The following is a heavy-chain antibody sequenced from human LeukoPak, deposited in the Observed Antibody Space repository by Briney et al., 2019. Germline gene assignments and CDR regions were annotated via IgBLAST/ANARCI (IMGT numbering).Heavy chain of an antibody. D-gene: IGHD1-26*01. CDR2: ISSDGSGK. Sequence: PGRSLRLSCAASGFTFRSYGMHWVRQAPGKGLEWVAVISSDGSGKHYADSVKGRFTISRDNSKNTLYLQMNSLRAEGTALYYCVKDLTGGSYNLDCWGQGTLVTVSS. J-gene: IGHJ4*02. V-gene: IGHV3-30*18. CDR3: VKDLTGGSYNLDC. CDR1: GFTFRSYG.